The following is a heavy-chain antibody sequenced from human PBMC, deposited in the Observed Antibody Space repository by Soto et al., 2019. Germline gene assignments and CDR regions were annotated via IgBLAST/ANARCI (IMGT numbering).Heavy chain of an antibody. CDR2: INKDGSEK. J-gene: IGHJ4*02. CDR3: FNVAFGY. V-gene: IGHV3-7*01. CDR1: GVSFSSYR. Sequence: PGGCLRLACAACGVSFSSYRVSWVRQAPGKGPEWVANINKDGSEKYYADSVKGRFTISRDNAKNSLYLQMDSLRVEDTALYYCFNVAFGYWGRGTLVTVSS.